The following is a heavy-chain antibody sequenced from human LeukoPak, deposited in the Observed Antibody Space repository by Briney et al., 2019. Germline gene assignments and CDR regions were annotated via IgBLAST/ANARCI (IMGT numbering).Heavy chain of an antibody. D-gene: IGHD3-3*01. CDR3: AKPRVTDFWSGSTSGGDY. J-gene: IGHJ4*02. Sequence: GGSLRLSCAASGFTFSSYAMSWVRQAPGKGLEWVSAISDNGGRIYYADSVKGRFTISRDNSKNTLYLRMNSLRAEDTAVYYCAKPRVTDFWSGSTSGGDYWGQGTLVTVSS. V-gene: IGHV3-23*01. CDR1: GFTFSSYA. CDR2: ISDNGGRI.